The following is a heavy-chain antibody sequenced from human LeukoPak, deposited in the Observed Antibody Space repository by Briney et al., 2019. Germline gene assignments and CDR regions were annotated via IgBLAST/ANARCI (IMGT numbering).Heavy chain of an antibody. CDR1: GGSISSYY. CDR2: IYYSGST. Sequence: SETLSLTCTVSGGSISSYYWSWIRQPPGKGLEWIGYIYYSGSTNYNPSLKSRVTISVDTSKNQFSLKLSSVTAADTAVYYCAREIETDDYNVRQYYFDYWGQGTLVTVSS. V-gene: IGHV4-59*01. CDR3: AREIETDDYNVRQYYFDY. D-gene: IGHD5-24*01. J-gene: IGHJ4*02.